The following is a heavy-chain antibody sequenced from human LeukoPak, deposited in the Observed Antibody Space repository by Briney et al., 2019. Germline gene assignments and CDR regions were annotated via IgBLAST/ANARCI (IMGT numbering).Heavy chain of an antibody. CDR2: FDPEDGET. V-gene: IGHV1-24*01. J-gene: IGHJ6*02. Sequence: GASVKVSCKASGYTFTGYYMHWVRQAPGKCLEWMGGFDPEDGETIYAQKFQGRVTMTEDTSTDTAYMELSSLRSEDTAVYYCATGRITMVRGVPPRSYYYGMDVWGQGTTVTVSS. D-gene: IGHD3-10*01. CDR1: GYTFTGYY. CDR3: ATGRITMVRGVPPRSYYYGMDV.